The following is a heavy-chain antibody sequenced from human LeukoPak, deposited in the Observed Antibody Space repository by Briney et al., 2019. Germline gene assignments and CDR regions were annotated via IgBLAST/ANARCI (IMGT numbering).Heavy chain of an antibody. D-gene: IGHD1-26*01. Sequence: GGSLRLSCAASGFTFSSYAMSWVRRAPGKGLEWVLGISGSGGSTYYADSVKGRFTISRDNSKNTLYLQMNSLRAEDTAVYYCASEEERTFDYWGQGTLVTVSS. CDR1: GFTFSSYA. J-gene: IGHJ4*02. V-gene: IGHV3-23*01. CDR3: ASEEERTFDY. CDR2: ISGSGGST.